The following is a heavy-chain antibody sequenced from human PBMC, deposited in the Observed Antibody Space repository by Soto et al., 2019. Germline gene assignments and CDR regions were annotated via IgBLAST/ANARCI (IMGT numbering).Heavy chain of an antibody. J-gene: IGHJ4*02. V-gene: IGHV3-72*01. CDR3: TTVTTVDYYFDY. Sequence: VGSLRLSCAASGLTFSDRYMAWVRKAPGKGLEWVGRIRKKTNSYTTEYAASVKGRFIISRDDSTNSLYLQMSSLKTEDTAVYYCTTVTTVDYYFDYWGQGTLVTVSS. CDR2: IRKKTNSYTT. CDR1: GLTFSDRY. D-gene: IGHD4-17*01.